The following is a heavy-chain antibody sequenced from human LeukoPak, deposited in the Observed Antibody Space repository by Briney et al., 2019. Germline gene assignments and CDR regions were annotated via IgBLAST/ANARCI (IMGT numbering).Heavy chain of an antibody. J-gene: IGHJ4*02. CDR3: ARGGVITGYYFDY. D-gene: IGHD3-22*01. CDR2: IIPIFGTA. V-gene: IGHV1-69*05. Sequence: SVKVSCKASGGTFSSYATSWVRQAPGQGLEWMGGIIPIFGTANYAQKFQGRVTITTDESTSTAYMGLSSLRSEDTAVYYCARGGVITGYYFDYWGQGTLVTVSS. CDR1: GGTFSSYA.